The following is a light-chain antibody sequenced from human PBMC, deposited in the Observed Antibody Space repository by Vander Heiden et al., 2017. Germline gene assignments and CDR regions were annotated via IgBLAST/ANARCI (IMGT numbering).Light chain of an antibody. CDR3: AAWDDSLNGLV. CDR1: SSNIGSST. Sequence: QSVLTHPPSASGTPVPGVIIACAGSSSNIGSSTVNWYQQLPGTAPKLLIYSNNQRPSGVPDRFSGSKSGTSASLAISGLQSEDEADYYCAAWDDSLNGLVFGGGTKLPVL. V-gene: IGLV1-44*01. J-gene: IGLJ3*02. CDR2: SNN.